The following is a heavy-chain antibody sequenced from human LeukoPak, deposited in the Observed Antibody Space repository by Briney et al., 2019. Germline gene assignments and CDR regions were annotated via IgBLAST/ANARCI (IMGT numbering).Heavy chain of an antibody. V-gene: IGHV3-30*04. CDR3: AKDLNGSGTY. CDR2: ISYDGSNK. CDR1: GFTFSSYA. Sequence: GRSLRLSCAASGFTFSSYAMHWVRQAPSKGLEWVAVISYDGSNKYYADSVKGRFTISRDNSKNTLYLQMNSLRAEDTAVYYCAKDLNGSGTYWGQGTLVTVSS. J-gene: IGHJ4*02. D-gene: IGHD3-10*01.